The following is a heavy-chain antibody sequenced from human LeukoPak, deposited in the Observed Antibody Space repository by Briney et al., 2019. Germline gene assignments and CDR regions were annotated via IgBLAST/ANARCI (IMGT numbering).Heavy chain of an antibody. CDR3: ARYSMGYGSGSSDAFDI. Sequence: SETLSLTCAVYGGSFSGYYWSWIRQPPGKGLEWIGEINHSGSTNYNPSLKSRVTISVDTSKNQFSLKLSSVTAADTAVYYCARYSMGYGSGSSDAFDIWGQGTVVTVSS. CDR2: INHSGST. V-gene: IGHV4-34*01. J-gene: IGHJ3*02. CDR1: GGSFSGYY. D-gene: IGHD3-10*01.